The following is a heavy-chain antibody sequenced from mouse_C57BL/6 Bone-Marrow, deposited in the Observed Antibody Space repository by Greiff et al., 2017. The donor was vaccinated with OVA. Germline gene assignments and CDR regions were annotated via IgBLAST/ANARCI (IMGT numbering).Heavy chain of an antibody. Sequence: VQLVESGPELVKPGSSVKLSCKASGYTFTSYWMHWVKQRPIQGLEWIGNIDPSDSETHYNQKFKDKATLTVDKSSSTAYMQLSSLTSEDSAVYYCARSASIYYYFDYWGQGTTLTVSS. J-gene: IGHJ2*01. CDR2: IDPSDSET. CDR1: GYTFTSYW. D-gene: IGHD1-1*01. CDR3: ARSASIYYYFDY. V-gene: IGHV1-52*01.